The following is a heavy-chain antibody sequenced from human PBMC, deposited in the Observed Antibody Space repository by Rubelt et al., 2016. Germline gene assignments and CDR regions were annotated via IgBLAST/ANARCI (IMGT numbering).Heavy chain of an antibody. J-gene: IGHJ5*02. CDR3: AITRVRGADDKGFDP. CDR1: GFTFSSYW. V-gene: IGHV3-7*01. Sequence: EVQLVESGGGLVQPGGSLRLSCAASGFTFSSYWMSWVRQAPGKGLEWVANIKQDGSEKYYVDSVKGRFTISRDNAKNSLYLQMNSLRAEDTAVYYCAITRVRGADDKGFDPWGQGTLVTVSS. D-gene: IGHD3-10*01. CDR2: IKQDGSEK.